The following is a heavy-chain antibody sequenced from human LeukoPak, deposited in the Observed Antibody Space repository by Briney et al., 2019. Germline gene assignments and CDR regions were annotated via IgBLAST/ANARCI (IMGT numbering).Heavy chain of an antibody. D-gene: IGHD1-26*01. CDR1: GYIFSNYA. CDR3: ARDQSGHPLEDAFEV. V-gene: IGHV1-18*01. Sequence: GASVKVSCKASGYIFSNYAVSWVRQAPGHGLEWMGWVSTYNGKTNYAQKFQDRVTMTTDTCTTIVYMDLRSLRSDDTAMYYCARDQSGHPLEDAFEVWGQGTMVIVSS. J-gene: IGHJ3*01. CDR2: VSTYNGKT.